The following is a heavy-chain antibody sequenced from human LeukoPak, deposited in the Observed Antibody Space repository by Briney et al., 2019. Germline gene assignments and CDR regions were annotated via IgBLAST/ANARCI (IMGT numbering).Heavy chain of an antibody. CDR2: ISSSGSTI. J-gene: IGHJ4*02. D-gene: IGHD6-13*01. V-gene: IGHV3-48*04. Sequence: GGSLRLSCAASGFTFSSYWMSWVRQAPGKGLEWVSYISSSGSTIYYADSVKGRFTISRDNAKNSLYLQMNSLRAEDTAVYYCARDYGIAAAGPSPFDYWGQGTLVTVSS. CDR1: GFTFSSYW. CDR3: ARDYGIAAAGPSPFDY.